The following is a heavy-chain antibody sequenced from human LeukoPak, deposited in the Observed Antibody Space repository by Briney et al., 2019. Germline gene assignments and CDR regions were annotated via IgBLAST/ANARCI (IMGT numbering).Heavy chain of an antibody. CDR3: ARAPRGGASDY. J-gene: IGHJ4*02. Sequence: ASVKVSCKASGYTFTSYGIRWVRQAPEQGLEWMGWISAHNGNSNYAQKLQGRVTMTTDTSTSTAYMELRSLRSDDTAVYYCARAPRGGASDYWGQGTLVTVSS. D-gene: IGHD1-26*01. V-gene: IGHV1-18*01. CDR2: ISAHNGNS. CDR1: GYTFTSYG.